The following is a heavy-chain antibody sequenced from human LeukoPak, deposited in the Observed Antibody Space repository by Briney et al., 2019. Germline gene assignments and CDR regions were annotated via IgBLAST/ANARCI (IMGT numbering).Heavy chain of an antibody. J-gene: IGHJ6*02. V-gene: IGHV3-21*04. CDR1: GFTFNSYS. CDR2: ISSGSTYI. Sequence: TGGSLRLSCAASGFTFNSYSMNWVRQAPGKGLEWVSSISSGSTYIYYADSVKGRFTISRDNSKNTLYLQMNSLRAEDTAVYYCARGFIAVAGTRRSSYYYGMDVWGQGTTVTVSS. CDR3: ARGFIAVAGTRRSSYYYGMDV. D-gene: IGHD6-19*01.